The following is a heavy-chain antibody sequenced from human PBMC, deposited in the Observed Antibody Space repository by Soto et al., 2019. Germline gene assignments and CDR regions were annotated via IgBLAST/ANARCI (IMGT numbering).Heavy chain of an antibody. CDR1: GGSISDNW. D-gene: IGHD2-15*01. J-gene: IGHJ4*02. CDR3: ASHVAVPRTRGFDY. V-gene: IGHV4-4*02. Sequence: QVQLQESGPGLVKPSGTLSLTCAVAGGSISDNWWCWVRQAPGKGLEWIGEIYHSGTTYYNPSLKGRVIILVDKSASKISLTLSSVTAADTAVYYCASHVAVPRTRGFDYWGQGARVAVSS. CDR2: IYHSGTT.